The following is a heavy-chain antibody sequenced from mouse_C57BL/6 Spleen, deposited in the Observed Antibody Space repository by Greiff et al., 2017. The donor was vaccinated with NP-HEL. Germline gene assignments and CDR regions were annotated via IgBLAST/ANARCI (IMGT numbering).Heavy chain of an antibody. CDR2: INPNNGGT. D-gene: IGHD1-1*01. J-gene: IGHJ2*01. Sequence: EVQLQQSGPELVKPGASVKIPCKASGYTFTDYNMDWVKQSHGKSLEWIGDINPNNGGTIYNQKFKGKATLTVDKSSSPAYMELRSLTSEDTAVYYCSTTVVVPFDYWGQGTTLTVSS. CDR1: GYTFTDYN. CDR3: STTVVVPFDY. V-gene: IGHV1-18*01.